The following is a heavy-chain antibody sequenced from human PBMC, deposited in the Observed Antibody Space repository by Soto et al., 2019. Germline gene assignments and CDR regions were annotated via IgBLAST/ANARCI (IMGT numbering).Heavy chain of an antibody. CDR1: GFTVSSNY. CDR2: IYSGGST. Sequence: EVQLVESGGGLVQPGGSLRLSCAASGFTVSSNYMSWVRQAPGKGLEWVSVIYSGGSTYYADSVKGRFTISRDNSKNTLXLQXXXXXAXXXXXXXXXXXXXXXXXXYPRXYYYYMDV. V-gene: IGHV3-66*01. CDR3: XXXXXXXXXXYPRXYYYYMDV. J-gene: IGHJ6*03.